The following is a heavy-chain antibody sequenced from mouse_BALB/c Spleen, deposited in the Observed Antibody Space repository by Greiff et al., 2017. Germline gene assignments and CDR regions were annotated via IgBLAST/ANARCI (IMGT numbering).Heavy chain of an antibody. J-gene: IGHJ4*01. CDR2: ISYSGST. D-gene: IGHD1-1*01. Sequence: EVKLMESGPGLVKPSQSLSLTCTVTGYSITSDYAWNWIRQFPGNKLEWMGYISYSGSTSYNPSLKSRISITRDTSKNQFFLQLNSVTTEDTATYYCARCDYYGSSPYAMDYWGQGTSVTVSS. CDR3: ARCDYYGSSPYAMDY. CDR1: GYSITSDYA. V-gene: IGHV3-2*02.